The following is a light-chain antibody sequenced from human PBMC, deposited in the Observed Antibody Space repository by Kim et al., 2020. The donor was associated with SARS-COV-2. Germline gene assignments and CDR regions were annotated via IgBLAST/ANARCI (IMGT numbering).Light chain of an antibody. CDR3: QQRSNWPLYS. J-gene: IGKJ2*03. CDR1: QSVSSY. V-gene: IGKV3-11*01. CDR2: DAS. Sequence: FPGERATLSCRASQSVSSYLAWYQQKPGQAPRLLIYDASNRATGIPARFSGSGSGTDFTLTISSLEPEDFAVYYCQQRSNWPLYSFGQGTKVDIK.